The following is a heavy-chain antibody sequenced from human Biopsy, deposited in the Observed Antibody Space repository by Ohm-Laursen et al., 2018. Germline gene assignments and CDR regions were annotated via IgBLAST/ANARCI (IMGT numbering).Heavy chain of an antibody. CDR3: STGGGDFYYNGMDV. D-gene: IGHD3-16*01. Sequence: SLRLSCAASGFTFGDAWMSWIRQAPGKGLEWVGRIKSKFDGETTDYAAPVKGRFIISRDDSKSTLFLQMKSLKVEDTGVYFCSTGGGDFYYNGMDVWGQGTTVTVSS. CDR2: IKSKFDGETT. V-gene: IGHV3-15*01. CDR1: GFTFGDAW. J-gene: IGHJ6*02.